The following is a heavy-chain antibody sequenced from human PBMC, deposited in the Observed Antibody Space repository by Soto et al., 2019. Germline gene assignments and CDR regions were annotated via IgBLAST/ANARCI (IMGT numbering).Heavy chain of an antibody. CDR3: ARDYGSGGSCYGH. Sequence: EVQLVESGGGLVQPGGSLRLSCAASGFTFSSYWMSWVRQAPGKGLEWVANIKQDGSEKYYVDSVKGRFTITRDNAKNSLYLEMNSLRAEDTAVYYCARDYGSGGSCYGHWGQGTLVTVSS. CDR1: GFTFSSYW. J-gene: IGHJ4*02. D-gene: IGHD2-15*01. V-gene: IGHV3-7*01. CDR2: IKQDGSEK.